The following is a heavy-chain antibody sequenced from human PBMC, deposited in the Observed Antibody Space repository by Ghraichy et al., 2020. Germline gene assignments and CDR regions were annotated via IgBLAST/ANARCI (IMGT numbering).Heavy chain of an antibody. D-gene: IGHD3-10*01. J-gene: IGHJ5*02. V-gene: IGHV1-3*01. Sequence: ASVKVSCKASGYTFTSYAMHWVRQAPGQRLEWMGWINAGNGNTKYSQKFQGRVTITRDTSASTAYMELSSLRSEDTAVYYCARDRITMVRGVQSRTWFDPWGQGTLVTVSS. CDR1: GYTFTSYA. CDR2: INAGNGNT. CDR3: ARDRITMVRGVQSRTWFDP.